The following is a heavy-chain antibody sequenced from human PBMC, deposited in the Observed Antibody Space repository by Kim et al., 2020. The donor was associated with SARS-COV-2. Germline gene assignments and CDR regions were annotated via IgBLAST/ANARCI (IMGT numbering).Heavy chain of an antibody. J-gene: IGHJ5*02. Sequence: SVKGRFPIARDNSKNTLYLQMNSLRVEDTALYYCAKYTTESGGDFRFDPWGQGTLVTVSS. V-gene: IGHV3-23*01. D-gene: IGHD2-21*02. CDR3: AKYTTESGGDFRFDP.